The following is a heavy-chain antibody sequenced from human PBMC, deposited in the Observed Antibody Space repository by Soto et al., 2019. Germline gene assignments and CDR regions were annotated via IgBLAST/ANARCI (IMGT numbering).Heavy chain of an antibody. CDR1: GGSISSSSYY. CDR3: ARYCISTSCQDY. CDR2: IYYSGST. J-gene: IGHJ4*02. Sequence: QLRLQESGPGLVKPSETLSLTCTVSGGSISSSSYYWGWIRQPPGKGLEWIGSIYYSGSTYYNPSLKSRVTISVDTSKNQFSRKLRSVTAADTAVFYCARYCISTSCQDYWGQGTLVTVSS. V-gene: IGHV4-39*01. D-gene: IGHD2-2*01.